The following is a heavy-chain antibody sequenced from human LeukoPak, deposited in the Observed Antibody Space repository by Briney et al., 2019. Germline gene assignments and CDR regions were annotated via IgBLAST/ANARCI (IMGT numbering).Heavy chain of an antibody. Sequence: GGSLRLSCAASGFTFSSYWMHWVRQAPGKGLVWVSRIKSDGSTRYADSVKGRFTVSRDNAKNTVSLQINSLRAEDTGVYYCARAPSEIGGYYPEYFRHWGQGTLVIVSS. D-gene: IGHD3-22*01. J-gene: IGHJ1*01. CDR1: GFTFSSYW. CDR2: IKSDGST. V-gene: IGHV3-74*01. CDR3: ARAPSEIGGYYPEYFRH.